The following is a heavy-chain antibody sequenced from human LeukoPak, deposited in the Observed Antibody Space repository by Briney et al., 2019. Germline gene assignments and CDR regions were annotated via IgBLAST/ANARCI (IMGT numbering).Heavy chain of an antibody. J-gene: IGHJ4*02. D-gene: IGHD1-26*01. CDR2: IYSGGST. V-gene: IGHV3-53*01. CDR1: GFTVSSNY. Sequence: PGGSLRLSCAASGFTVSSNYMSWVRQAPRKGLEWVSVIYSGGSTYYADSVKGRFTISRDNSKNTLYLQMNSLRAEDTAVYYCARVKSGSYLDYWGQGTLVTVSS. CDR3: ARVKSGSYLDY.